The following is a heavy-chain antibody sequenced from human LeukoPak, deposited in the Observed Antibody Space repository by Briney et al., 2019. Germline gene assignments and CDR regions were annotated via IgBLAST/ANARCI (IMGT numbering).Heavy chain of an antibody. CDR1: GFTFSSYA. J-gene: IGHJ4*02. Sequence: GGSLRLSCAASGFTFSSYAMHWVRQAPGKGLEWVSTLSDTGVSTYYADSVKGRFTISRDNSKNTLYLQINSLRAEDTAVYYCAKGHSSGWYKPSNFFDYWGQGTQVTVSS. CDR3: AKGHSSGWYKPSNFFDY. D-gene: IGHD6-19*01. V-gene: IGHV3-23*01. CDR2: LSDTGVST.